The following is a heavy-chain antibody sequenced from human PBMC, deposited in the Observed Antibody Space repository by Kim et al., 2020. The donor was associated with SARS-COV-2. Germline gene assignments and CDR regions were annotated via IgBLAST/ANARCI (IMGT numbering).Heavy chain of an antibody. CDR3: ARHPYDCWSGYSQYYFDY. CDR2: IYYSGST. CDR1: GGSISSSSYY. Sequence: SETLSLTCTVSGGSISSSSYYWGWIRQPPGKGLEWIGSIYYSGSTYYNPSLTSRVTISVDTSKNQFSLKLSSVTAADTAVYYCARHPYDCWSGYSQYYFDYWGQGTLVTVSS. D-gene: IGHD3-3*01. V-gene: IGHV4-39*01. J-gene: IGHJ4*02.